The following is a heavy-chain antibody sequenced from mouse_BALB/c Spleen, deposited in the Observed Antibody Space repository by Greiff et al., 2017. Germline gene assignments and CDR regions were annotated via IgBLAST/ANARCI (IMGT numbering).Heavy chain of an antibody. Sequence: VHVKQSGAELVRPGALVKLSCKASGFNINDYYMHWVKQRPEQGLEWIGWIDPENGNTIYDPKFQGKASITADTSSNTAYLQLSSLTSEDTAVYYCARATAYFDYWGQGTTLTVSS. V-gene: IGHV14-1*02. CDR3: ARATAYFDY. CDR1: GFNINDYY. CDR2: IDPENGNT. D-gene: IGHD1-2*01. J-gene: IGHJ2*01.